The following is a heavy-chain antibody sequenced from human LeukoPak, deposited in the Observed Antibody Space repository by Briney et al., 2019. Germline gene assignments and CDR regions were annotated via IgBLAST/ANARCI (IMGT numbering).Heavy chain of an antibody. CDR1: GFTFSSYA. Sequence: PGGSLRLSCAASGFTFSSYAMSWVRQAPGKGLEWVSAISGSGGSTYYADSVKGRFTISRDNSKNTLYLQMNTLRVEDSAVYYCAKDLGYCNDGRCYFRGSGGSAFDYWGQGSLVTVSS. CDR2: ISGSGGST. J-gene: IGHJ4*02. V-gene: IGHV3-23*01. CDR3: AKDLGYCNDGRCYFRGSGGSAFDY. D-gene: IGHD2-15*01.